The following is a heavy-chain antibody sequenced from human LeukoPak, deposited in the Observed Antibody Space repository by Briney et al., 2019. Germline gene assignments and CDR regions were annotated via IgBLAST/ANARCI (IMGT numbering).Heavy chain of an antibody. J-gene: IGHJ4*02. CDR2: ISSSTTI. V-gene: IGHV3-48*01. Sequence: PGGSLRLSCAASGFAFNNYSMNWVRQAPGKGLEWVSYISSSTTIYYADSVKGRFSIFRDNAKNSLYLQMNSLRAEDTAVYYCARNSRYFDSSLFRDDDYWGQGTLVTVSS. D-gene: IGHD3-22*01. CDR1: GFAFNNYS. CDR3: ARNSRYFDSSLFRDDDY.